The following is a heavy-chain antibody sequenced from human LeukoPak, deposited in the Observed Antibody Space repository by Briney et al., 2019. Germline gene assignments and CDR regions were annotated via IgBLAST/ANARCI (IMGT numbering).Heavy chain of an antibody. CDR3: AREFHGSGSYYYYYYYMDV. CDR2: INPNSGGT. J-gene: IGHJ6*03. D-gene: IGHD3-10*01. Sequence: GASVKVPCKASGYTFTGYYMHWVRQAPGQGLEWMGRINPNSGGTNYAQKFQGRVTMTRDTSISTAYMELSRLRSDDTAVYYCAREFHGSGSYYYYYYYMDVWGKGTTVTVSS. CDR1: GYTFTGYY. V-gene: IGHV1-2*06.